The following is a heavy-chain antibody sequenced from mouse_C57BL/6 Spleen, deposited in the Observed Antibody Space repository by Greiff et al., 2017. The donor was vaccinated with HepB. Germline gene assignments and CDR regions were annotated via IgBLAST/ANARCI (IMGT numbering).Heavy chain of an antibody. J-gene: IGHJ4*01. CDR2: ISDGGSYT. CDR1: GFTFSSYA. CDR3: ARDGVGREAMDY. D-gene: IGHD4-1*01. V-gene: IGHV5-4*01. Sequence: EVKLVESGGGLVKPGGSLKLSCAASGFTFSSYAMSWVRQTPEKRLEWVATISDGGSYTYYPDNVKGRFTISRDNAKNNLYLQMSHLKSEDTAMYYCARDGVGREAMDYWGQGTSVTVSS.